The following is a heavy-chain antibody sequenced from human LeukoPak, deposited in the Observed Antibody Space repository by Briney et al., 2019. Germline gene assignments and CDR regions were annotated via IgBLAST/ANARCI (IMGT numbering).Heavy chain of an antibody. CDR3: ARDMTTTPGAYDY. CDR2: ISHAGST. V-gene: IGHV4-34*01. J-gene: IGHJ4*02. CDR1: GGSFTGYY. Sequence: SETLSLTCAVSGGSFTGYYGSWIRQSPGKGLEWIGEISHAGSTTYNPSLKSRVIISLDTSKNHFSLSLTSLTAADTAVYYCARDMTTTPGAYDYWGQGALVAVSS. D-gene: IGHD4-11*01.